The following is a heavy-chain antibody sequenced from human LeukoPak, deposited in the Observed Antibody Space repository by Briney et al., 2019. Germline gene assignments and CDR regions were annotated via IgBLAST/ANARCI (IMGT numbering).Heavy chain of an antibody. CDR1: GGSISSSSYY. CDR3: ARDLYYDSSTDAFDI. Sequence: SETLSLTCTVSGGSISSSSYYWSWIRQPAGKGLEWIGRIYTSGSTNYNPSLKSRVTMSVDTSKNQFSLKLSSVTAADTAVYYCARDLYYDSSTDAFDIWGQGTMVTVSS. V-gene: IGHV4-61*02. CDR2: IYTSGST. D-gene: IGHD3-22*01. J-gene: IGHJ3*02.